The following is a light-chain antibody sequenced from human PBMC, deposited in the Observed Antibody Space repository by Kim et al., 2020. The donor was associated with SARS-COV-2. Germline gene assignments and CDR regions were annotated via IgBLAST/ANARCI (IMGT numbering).Light chain of an antibody. V-gene: IGKV3-20*01. CDR2: AAS. J-gene: IGKJ2*01. CDR1: QSVNSNY. Sequence: LCPEESATPSCRARQSVNSNYLAWFQQKPGQAPRLLIYAASRRATGIPDRFGGSGSGTDFTLTISRLEPEDCAVYYCQQYGSSPRTFGRGTKLEI. CDR3: QQYGSSPRT.